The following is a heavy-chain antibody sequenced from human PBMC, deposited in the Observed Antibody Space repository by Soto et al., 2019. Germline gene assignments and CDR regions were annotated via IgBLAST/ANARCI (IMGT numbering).Heavy chain of an antibody. D-gene: IGHD5-12*01. Sequence: PGRSLRLSCAASGFTFSRYWMHFVRQAPGKGLVWVSRINSDGSSTSYADSVKGRFTISRDNAKKTLYLHMNSLRAEDTAVYYYARDDSGYENYQYYGMDVRGHATRGTVAS. J-gene: IGHJ6*01. V-gene: IGHV3-74*01. CDR3: ARDDSGYENYQYYGMDV. CDR1: GFTFSRYW. CDR2: INSDGSST.